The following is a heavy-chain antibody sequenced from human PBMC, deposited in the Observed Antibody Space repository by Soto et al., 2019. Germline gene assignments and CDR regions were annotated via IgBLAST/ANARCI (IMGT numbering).Heavy chain of an antibody. J-gene: IGHJ5*02. V-gene: IGHV4-34*01. Sequence: SETLSLTCAVYGGSFSGYYWSWIRQPPGKGLEWIGEINHSGSTNYNPSLKSRVTISVDTSKNQFSLKLSSVTAADTAVYYCARSIVVVVAATGGSPGSVDPWGQGTLVTVSS. CDR2: INHSGST. D-gene: IGHD2-15*01. CDR1: GGSFSGYY. CDR3: ARSIVVVVAATGGSPGSVDP.